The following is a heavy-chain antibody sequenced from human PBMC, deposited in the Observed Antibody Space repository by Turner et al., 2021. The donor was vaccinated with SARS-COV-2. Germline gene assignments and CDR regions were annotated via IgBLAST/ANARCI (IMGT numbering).Heavy chain of an antibody. CDR3: AGWLAPTNDAFEI. D-gene: IGHD6-19*01. V-gene: IGHV3-23*01. CDR1: GFMFANYD. Sequence: VQLLESGGGVVQPGGSLRLPLPASGFMFANYDISWVRQVPGKGSEYVSSINYNGDYTFYADSVKGRFSISRDNSDNTLYLQMNSLRADDSAKYYCAGWLAPTNDAFEIWGQGTMVTVSS. J-gene: IGHJ3*02. CDR2: INYNGDYT.